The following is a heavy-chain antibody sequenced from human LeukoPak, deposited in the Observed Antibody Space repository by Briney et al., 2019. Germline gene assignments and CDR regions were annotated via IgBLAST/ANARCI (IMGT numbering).Heavy chain of an antibody. CDR3: VSSVWGVRRDYYYGMDV. Sequence: ASVKVSCKASGYTFTSYDINWVRQATGQGLEWMGWMNPNSGNTGYAQKFQGRVTMTRNTSVSTAYMELSSLRSEDTAVYYCVSSVWGVRRDYYYGMDVWGQGTTVTVSS. D-gene: IGHD3-16*01. CDR1: GYTFTSYD. J-gene: IGHJ6*02. CDR2: MNPNSGNT. V-gene: IGHV1-8*01.